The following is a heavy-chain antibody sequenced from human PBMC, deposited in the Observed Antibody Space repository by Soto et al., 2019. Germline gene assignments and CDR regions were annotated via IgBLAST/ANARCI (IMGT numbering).Heavy chain of an antibody. CDR2: ISGSGGST. CDR1: GFTFSSYA. CDR3: AKDTLAYYYDSSGYLGSAFDI. V-gene: IGHV3-23*01. Sequence: PGGSLRLSCAASGFTFSSYAMSWVRQAPGKGLEWVSAISGSGGSTYYADSVKGRFTISRDNSKNTLYLQMNSLRAEDTAVYYCAKDTLAYYYDSSGYLGSAFDIWGQGTMVTVSS. J-gene: IGHJ3*02. D-gene: IGHD3-22*01.